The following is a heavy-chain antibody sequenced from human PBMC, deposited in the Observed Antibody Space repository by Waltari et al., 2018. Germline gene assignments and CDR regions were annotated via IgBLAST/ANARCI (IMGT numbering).Heavy chain of an antibody. D-gene: IGHD2-15*01. V-gene: IGHV1-69*01. CDR2: IIPIFGTA. CDR3: ARIVVVVAATEEVGYYYYGMDV. Sequence: APGQGLEWMGGIIPIFGTANYAQKFQGRVTITADESTSTAYMELSSLRSEDTAVYYCARIVVVVAATEEVGYYYYGMDVWGQGTTVTVSS. J-gene: IGHJ6*02.